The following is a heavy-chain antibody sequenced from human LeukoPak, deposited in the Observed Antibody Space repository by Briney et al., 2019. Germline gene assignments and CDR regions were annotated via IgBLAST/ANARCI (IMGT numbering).Heavy chain of an antibody. V-gene: IGHV3-23*01. J-gene: IGHJ4*02. D-gene: IGHD6-13*01. Sequence: TGGSLRLSCAASGFTLSSYAMSWVRQAPGKGLEWVSAISGSGSSTYYADSVKGRFTISRDNSKNTLYLQMNSLRAEDTAIYYCAKKPRDVGSGWSYYFDYWGQGTLVPVSS. CDR1: GFTLSSYA. CDR3: AKKPRDVGSGWSYYFDY. CDR2: ISGSGSST.